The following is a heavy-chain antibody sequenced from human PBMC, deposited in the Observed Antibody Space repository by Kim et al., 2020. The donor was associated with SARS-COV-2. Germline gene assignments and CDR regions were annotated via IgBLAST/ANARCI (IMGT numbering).Heavy chain of an antibody. CDR1: GYTFSNYV. V-gene: IGHV7-4-1*02. CDR3: ASESSCRWTNCHPDY. J-gene: IGHJ4*02. D-gene: IGHD1-1*01. Sequence: ASVKVSCKASGYTFSNYVLNWVRQAPGQGLEWMGWISTKTGNPTYGQGFTGRFVFSLATSVNTAYLQISSLKAGDTAAYYCASESSCRWTNCHPDYWGQG. CDR2: ISTKTGNP.